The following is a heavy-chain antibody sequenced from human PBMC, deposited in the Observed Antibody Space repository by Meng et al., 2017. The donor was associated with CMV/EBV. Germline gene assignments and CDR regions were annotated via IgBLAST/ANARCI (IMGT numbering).Heavy chain of an antibody. D-gene: IGHD2-2*01. Sequence: GESLKISCAASGFTFSSYSMNWVRQAPGKGLEWVSSISSSSSYIYYADSVKGRFTISRDNAKNSLYLQMNSLRAEDTAVYYCARGPLYCSSTSCLTWDYYYYGMDVWGQGTTVTVSS. CDR2: ISSSSSYI. J-gene: IGHJ6*02. V-gene: IGHV3-21*01. CDR1: GFTFSSYS. CDR3: ARGPLYCSSTSCLTWDYYYYGMDV.